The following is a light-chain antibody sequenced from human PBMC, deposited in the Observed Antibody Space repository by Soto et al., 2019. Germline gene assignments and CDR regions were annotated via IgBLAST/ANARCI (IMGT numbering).Light chain of an antibody. CDR1: QSISSW. J-gene: IGKJ5*01. CDR2: DDS. Sequence: DIQMTQSPSTLSASVGDRVTITCRASQSISSWLAWYQQKPGKAPKILIYDDSSLESGVPSRLSGSGSGTELNLTISRLQPDDFATYYCQKYNSYLITCGQGTRLEIK. V-gene: IGKV1-5*01. CDR3: QKYNSYLIT.